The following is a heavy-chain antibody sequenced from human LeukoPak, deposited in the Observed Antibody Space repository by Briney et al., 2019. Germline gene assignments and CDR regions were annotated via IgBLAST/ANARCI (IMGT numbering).Heavy chain of an antibody. Sequence: SDTLSLTCTVSGGSISSYYWSWIRQPPGKGLEWIGYIYYSGSTNYNPSLKSRVTISVDTSKNQFSLKLSSVTAADTAVYYCARDRFDYGDFTSYFDYWGQGTLVTVSS. CDR1: GGSISSYY. V-gene: IGHV4-59*01. CDR2: IYYSGST. CDR3: ARDRFDYGDFTSYFDY. D-gene: IGHD4-17*01. J-gene: IGHJ4*02.